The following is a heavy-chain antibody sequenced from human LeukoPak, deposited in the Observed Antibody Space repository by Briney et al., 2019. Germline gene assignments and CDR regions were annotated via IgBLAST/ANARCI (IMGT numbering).Heavy chain of an antibody. D-gene: IGHD6-19*01. CDR2: IHYIGST. J-gene: IGHJ4*02. Sequence: SETLSLTCTVSGDSISSHSYFWGWIRQPPGKGLEWIGNIHYIGSTYYNPSLKSRVTISVDTSTNQFSLKLSSVTAADTAVYYGAKTLPYSGGWRATFDFWGQGTLVTVSS. CDR3: AKTLPYSGGWRATFDF. CDR1: GDSISSHSYF. V-gene: IGHV4-39*01.